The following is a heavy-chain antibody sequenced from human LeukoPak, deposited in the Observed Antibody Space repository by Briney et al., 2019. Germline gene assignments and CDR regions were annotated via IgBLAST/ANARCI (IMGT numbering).Heavy chain of an antibody. Sequence: GGSLRLSCAASGVTFSSYAMSWVRQAPGRGLGWVSAIGESSDSPYYADSVKGRFTITKNNSKNTLYLQMNSLRAEDTAVYYCAKDKWELLALDYWGQGTLVTVSS. J-gene: IGHJ4*02. CDR3: AKDKWELLALDY. V-gene: IGHV3-23*01. CDR2: IGESSDSP. D-gene: IGHD1-26*01. CDR1: GVTFSSYA.